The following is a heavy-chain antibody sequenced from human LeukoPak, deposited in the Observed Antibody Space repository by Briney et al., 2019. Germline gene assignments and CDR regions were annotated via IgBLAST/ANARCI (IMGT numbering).Heavy chain of an antibody. CDR1: GFTFSSYA. Sequence: PGGSLRLSCAASGFTFSSYAMSWVRQAPGKGLERVSGISGSGGSTYYADSVKGRFTISRDNSKNTLYLQMNSLRAEDTAVYYCAKAPLDSSGYYYVTYYFDYWGQGTLVTVSS. J-gene: IGHJ4*02. D-gene: IGHD3-22*01. CDR3: AKAPLDSSGYYYVTYYFDY. CDR2: ISGSGGST. V-gene: IGHV3-23*01.